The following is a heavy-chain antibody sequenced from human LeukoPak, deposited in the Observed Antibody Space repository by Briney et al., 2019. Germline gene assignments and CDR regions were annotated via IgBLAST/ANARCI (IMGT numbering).Heavy chain of an antibody. CDR1: GFTFDNYA. D-gene: IGHD2-2*01. CDR3: AKDFVVVPGLVNYFDS. Sequence: GGSLRLSCAASGFTFDNYAMNWVRQAPGKGLEWVSVIGGSGGDTYYADSVKGRFTISRDNSKNRLYLRMNSLRAEDTALYYCAKDFVVVPGLVNYFDSWGQGTLVTVSS. J-gene: IGHJ4*02. CDR2: IGGSGGDT. V-gene: IGHV3-23*01.